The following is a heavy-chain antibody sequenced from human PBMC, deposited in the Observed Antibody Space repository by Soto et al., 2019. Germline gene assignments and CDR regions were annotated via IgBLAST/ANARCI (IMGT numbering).Heavy chain of an antibody. V-gene: IGHV3-23*01. CDR1: GFTFSSYA. Sequence: GGSLRLSCAASGFTFSSYAMSWVRQAPGKGLEWVSAISGSGGSTYYADSVKGRFTISRDNSKNTLYLQMNSLRAEDTAVYYCAKDRGNYYDSSGYYHYWGQGTLVTVSS. CDR3: AKDRGNYYDSSGYYHY. J-gene: IGHJ4*02. CDR2: ISGSGGST. D-gene: IGHD3-22*01.